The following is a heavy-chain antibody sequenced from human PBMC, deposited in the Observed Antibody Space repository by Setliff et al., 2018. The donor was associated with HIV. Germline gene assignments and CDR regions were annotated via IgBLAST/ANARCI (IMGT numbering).Heavy chain of an antibody. J-gene: IGHJ4*02. Sequence: ASVKVSCKVSGYIFPDYYIQWVRQAPGKGLEWMGLIDPDRGDTVYAEKFQGRVTITADRSIGTAYMTLSSLTSDDTAMYFCAWGTQRPIDSWGQGTLVTVSS. CDR2: IDPDRGDT. V-gene: IGHV1-69-2*01. CDR1: GYIFPDYY. D-gene: IGHD3-16*01. CDR3: AWGTQRPIDS.